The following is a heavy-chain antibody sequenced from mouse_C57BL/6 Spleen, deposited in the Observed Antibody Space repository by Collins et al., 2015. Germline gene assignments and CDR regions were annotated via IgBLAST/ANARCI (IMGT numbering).Heavy chain of an antibody. D-gene: IGHD2-4*01. CDR1: GYTFTYYW. Sequence: QVQLQQSDAELVKPGASVKISCKVSGYTFTYYWIHWVKQRPGQGLEWIGNINPSNGGTNYNEKFKSKATLTVDKSSSSAYMQLSSLTSEDSAVYYCARSDFLDYWGQGTTLAVSS. J-gene: IGHJ2*01. CDR2: INPSNGGT. V-gene: IGHV1-53*01. CDR3: ARSDFLDY.